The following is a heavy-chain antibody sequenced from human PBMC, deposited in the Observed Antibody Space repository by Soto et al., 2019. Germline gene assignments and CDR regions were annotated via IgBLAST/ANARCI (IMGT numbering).Heavy chain of an antibody. CDR3: ARELLRYFDWPNTYFDY. J-gene: IGHJ4*02. CDR1: GGSISSGDYY. CDR2: IYYSGST. Sequence: LSLTCTVSGGSISSGDYYWSWIRQPPGKGLEWIGYIYYSGSTYYNPSLKSRVTISVDTSKNQFSLKLSSVTAADTAVYYCARELLRYFDWPNTYFDYWGQGTLVTSPQ. V-gene: IGHV4-30-4*01. D-gene: IGHD3-9*01.